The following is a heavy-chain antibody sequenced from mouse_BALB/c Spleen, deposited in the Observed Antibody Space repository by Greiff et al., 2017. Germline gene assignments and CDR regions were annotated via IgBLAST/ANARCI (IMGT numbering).Heavy chain of an antibody. D-gene: IGHD1-2*01. Sequence: VQLQQSGPELVRPGVSVKISCKGSSYTFTDYAMHWVKQRPEQGLEWIGWIDPENGDTEYAPKFQGKATMTADTSSNTAYLQLSSLTSEDTAVYYCNAWAYGYGYWGQGTTLTVSS. CDR1: SYTFTDYA. V-gene: IGHV14-4*02. CDR2: IDPENGDT. CDR3: NAWAYGYGY. J-gene: IGHJ2*01.